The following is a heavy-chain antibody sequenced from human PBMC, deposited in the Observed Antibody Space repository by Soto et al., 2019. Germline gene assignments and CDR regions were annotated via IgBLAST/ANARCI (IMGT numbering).Heavy chain of an antibody. CDR1: GFTVSSNY. J-gene: IGHJ4*02. CDR2: IYSGGTT. CDR3: ARGGDGDGYDY. D-gene: IGHD5-18*01. V-gene: IGHV3-53*01. Sequence: EVQLVESGGGLIQPGGSLRLSCAASGFTVSSNYMSWVRQAPGKGLEWVSVIYSGGTTYYADSVKGRVTISRDNSKNTLYLHMNSRRAEDTAVYYCARGGDGDGYDYWGQGGLVTVSS.